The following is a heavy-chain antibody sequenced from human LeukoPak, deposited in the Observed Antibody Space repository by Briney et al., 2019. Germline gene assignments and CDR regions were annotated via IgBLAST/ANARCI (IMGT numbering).Heavy chain of an antibody. CDR1: GGSISSSSYY. D-gene: IGHD2-21*02. CDR3: ARHDSVVTAMVDY. J-gene: IGHJ4*02. CDR2: IYYSGST. Sequence: SETRSLACTVPGGSISSSSYYWGWIRQPPGKGLEWIGSIYYSGSTYYNPSLKSRVTISVDTSKNQFSLKLSSVTAADTAVYYCARHDSVVTAMVDYWGQGTLVTVSS. V-gene: IGHV4-39*01.